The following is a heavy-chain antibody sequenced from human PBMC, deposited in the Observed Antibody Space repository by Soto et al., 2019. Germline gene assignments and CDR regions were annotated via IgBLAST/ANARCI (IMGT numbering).Heavy chain of an antibody. CDR1: GFTFSSYA. CDR2: ISGSGGST. V-gene: IGHV3-23*01. D-gene: IGHD6-13*01. Sequence: PGGSLRLSCAASGFTFSSYAMSWVRQAPGKGLEWVSAISGSGGSTYYADSVKGRFTISRDNSKNTLYLQMNSLRAEDTAVYYCAKDRRHYSSSRYHWFDPWGQGTLVTVSS. CDR3: AKDRRHYSSSRYHWFDP. J-gene: IGHJ5*02.